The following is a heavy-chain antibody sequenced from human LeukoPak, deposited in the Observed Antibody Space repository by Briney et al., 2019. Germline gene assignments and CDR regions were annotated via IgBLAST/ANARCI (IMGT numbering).Heavy chain of an antibody. Sequence: GGSLRLSCAASGFTFSDYYMSWIRQAPGKGLEWVSYISSRSSYTNYADSVKGRFTISRDNAKNSLYLQMNSLRAEDTAVYYCARDGDRIAVAGQYYYYYGMDVWGKGTTVTVSS. CDR1: GFTFSDYY. D-gene: IGHD6-19*01. V-gene: IGHV3-11*06. CDR3: ARDGDRIAVAGQYYYYYGMDV. J-gene: IGHJ6*04. CDR2: ISSRSSYT.